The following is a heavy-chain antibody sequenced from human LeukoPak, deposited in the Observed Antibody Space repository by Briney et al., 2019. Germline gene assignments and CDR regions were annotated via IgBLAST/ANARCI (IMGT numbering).Heavy chain of an antibody. V-gene: IGHV4-59*01. CDR2: IYYSGST. CDR1: GGSISSYY. Sequence: PSETLSLTCTVSGGSISSYYWSWIRQPPGKGLEWIGYIYYSGSTNYNPSLKSRVTISVDTSKNQFSLKLSSVTAADTAVYYCAREATVTTPREFFYYYYYMDVWGKGTTVTVSS. CDR3: AREATVTTPREFFYYYYYMDV. D-gene: IGHD4-11*01. J-gene: IGHJ6*03.